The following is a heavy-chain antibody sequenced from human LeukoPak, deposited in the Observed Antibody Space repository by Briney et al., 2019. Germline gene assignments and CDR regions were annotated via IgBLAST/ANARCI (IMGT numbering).Heavy chain of an antibody. CDR1: GYTFTSYD. J-gene: IGHJ6*03. V-gene: IGHV1-8*01. CDR3: ARGNYYYYYMDV. Sequence: GASVKVSCKASGYTFTSYDINWVRQATGQGLEWMGWMNPNSGNTGYAQKFQGRVTMTRNTSISTAYMELSSLRSEDTVVYYCARGNYYYYYMDVWGKGTTVTVSS. CDR2: MNPNSGNT.